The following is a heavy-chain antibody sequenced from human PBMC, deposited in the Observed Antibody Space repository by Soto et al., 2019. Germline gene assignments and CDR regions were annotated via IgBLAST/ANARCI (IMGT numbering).Heavy chain of an antibody. V-gene: IGHV3-23*01. D-gene: IGHD5-12*01. CDR3: AKVGKGGYDSCYYYYYMDV. CDR1: GFTFSSYA. Sequence: PGGSLRLSCAASGFTFSSYAMSWVRQAPGKGLEWVSAISGSGGSTYYADSVKGRFTISRDNSKNTLYLQMNSLRAEDTAVYYCAKVGKGGYDSCYYYYYMDVWGKGTTVTVSS. J-gene: IGHJ6*03. CDR2: ISGSGGST.